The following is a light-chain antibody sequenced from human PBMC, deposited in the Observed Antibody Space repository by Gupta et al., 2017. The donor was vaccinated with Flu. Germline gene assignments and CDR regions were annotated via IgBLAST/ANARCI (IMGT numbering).Light chain of an antibody. CDR1: QSLVYKNGITY. Sequence: DVVMTQSPLSLPVTLGQPASISCRSSQSLVYKNGITYLNWFQQRPGQSPRRLIYEVSNRDSGVPDRFSGSGSGTDFTLKISRGEAEDVGVYYCMRCTHPWTFGQGTRLGI. CDR3: MRCTHPWT. V-gene: IGKV2-30*01. J-gene: IGKJ2*02. CDR2: EVS.